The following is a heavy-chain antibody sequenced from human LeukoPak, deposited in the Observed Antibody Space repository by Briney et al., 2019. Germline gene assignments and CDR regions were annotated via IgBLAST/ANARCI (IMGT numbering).Heavy chain of an antibody. D-gene: IGHD6-19*01. Sequence: GGSLRLSCAASGFTVSSNYMSWVRQAPGKGLEWVSVIYSGGSTYYADSVKGRFTISRDNSKNTLYLQMNSLRAEDTAVYYCARESVSGVEQWLVRDYWGQGTLVTVSS. CDR3: ARESVSGVEQWLVRDY. J-gene: IGHJ4*02. CDR1: GFTVSSNY. V-gene: IGHV3-53*01. CDR2: IYSGGST.